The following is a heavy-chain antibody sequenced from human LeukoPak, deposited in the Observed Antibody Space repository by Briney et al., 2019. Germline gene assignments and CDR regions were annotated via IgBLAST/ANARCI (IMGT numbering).Heavy chain of an antibody. J-gene: IGHJ4*02. CDR3: AKSGYNRFDY. Sequence: PGGSLRLSCVASGFTFSRNWMHWVRQVPGKGLVWVSRIKSDGTTTNYADSVKGRFTISRDNAKNTLYLQMNSLRAEDTAVYYCAKSGYNRFDYWGQGTLVTVSS. V-gene: IGHV3-74*01. D-gene: IGHD5-24*01. CDR2: IKSDGTTT. CDR1: GFTFSRNW.